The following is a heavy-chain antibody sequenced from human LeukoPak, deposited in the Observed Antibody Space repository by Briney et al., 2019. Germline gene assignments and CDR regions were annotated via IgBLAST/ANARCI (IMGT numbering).Heavy chain of an antibody. V-gene: IGHV3-23*01. CDR2: ITASGDST. Sequence: GESLRLSCVASGFTFSNYVIIWVRQAPGKGLEWVSGITASGDSTYYGDSVKGRFTMSRDNSKNTVYLQMNSLRVDDTAVYYCARRDIVVVVSASDYWGQGTLVTVSS. CDR3: ARRDIVVVVSASDY. J-gene: IGHJ4*02. CDR1: GFTFSNYV. D-gene: IGHD2-15*01.